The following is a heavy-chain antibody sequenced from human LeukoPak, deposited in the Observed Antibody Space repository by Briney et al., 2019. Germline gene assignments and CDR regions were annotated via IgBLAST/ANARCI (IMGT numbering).Heavy chain of an antibody. D-gene: IGHD3-3*01. CDR1: GGSISSGDYY. CDR3: ARVKSPLRFLEWLPYYFDY. CDR2: IYYSGST. Sequence: SETLSLTCTVSGGSISSGDYYWSWIRQPPGKGLEWIGYIYYSGSTYYNPSLKSRVTISVDTSKNQFSLKLSSVTAADTAVYYCARVKSPLRFLEWLPYYFDYRGQGTLVTVSS. J-gene: IGHJ4*02. V-gene: IGHV4-30-4*02.